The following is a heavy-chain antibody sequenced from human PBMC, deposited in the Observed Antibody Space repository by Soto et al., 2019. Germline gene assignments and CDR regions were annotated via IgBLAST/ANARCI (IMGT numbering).Heavy chain of an antibody. CDR3: AKENRIVVVPAAIRHNWFDP. CDR2: ISGSGGST. V-gene: IGHV3-23*01. CDR1: GFTFSSYA. Sequence: VGSLRLSCAASGFTFSSYAMSWVRQAPGKGLEWVSAISGSGGSTYYADSVKGRFTISRDNSKNTLYLQMSSLRAEDTAVYYCAKENRIVVVPAAIRHNWFDPWGQGTLVTVSS. J-gene: IGHJ5*02. D-gene: IGHD2-2*02.